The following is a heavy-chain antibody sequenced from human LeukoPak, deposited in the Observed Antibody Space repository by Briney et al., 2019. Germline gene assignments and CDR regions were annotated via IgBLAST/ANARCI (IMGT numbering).Heavy chain of an antibody. J-gene: IGHJ3*02. CDR2: IYYSGST. D-gene: IGHD3-16*01. V-gene: IGHV4-39*01. CDR1: GGSISSSSYY. CDR3: ARLTGEYDYVWGSYVYDAFDI. Sequence: SETLSLTCTVSGGSISSSSYYWGWIRQPPRRGLECVGSIYYSGSTYYNPSLKSRVTISVDTSKNQFSLKLSSVTAADTAVYYGARLTGEYDYVWGSYVYDAFDIWGQGTMVTVSS.